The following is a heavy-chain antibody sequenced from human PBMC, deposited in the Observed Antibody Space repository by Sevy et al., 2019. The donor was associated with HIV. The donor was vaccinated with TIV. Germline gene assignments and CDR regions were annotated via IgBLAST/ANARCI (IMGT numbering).Heavy chain of an antibody. J-gene: IGHJ6*03. CDR1: GFIFSTDW. CDR2: IDTDGSST. CDR3: VRDRPGPKYYMDV. V-gene: IGHV3-74*01. Sequence: GGSLRLSCVASGFIFSTDWMHWVRQAPGKGLVWVSRIDTDGSSTSYADSVKGRFTISRDNAKNTLYLQMNSLRAEDTAVYYCVRDRPGPKYYMDVWGKGTTVTVSS.